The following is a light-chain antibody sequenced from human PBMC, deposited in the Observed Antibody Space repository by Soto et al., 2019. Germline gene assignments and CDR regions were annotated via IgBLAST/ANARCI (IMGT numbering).Light chain of an antibody. CDR1: QSVSSY. CDR2: RTS. CDR3: QQYNNWPPIT. J-gene: IGKJ5*01. Sequence: EIVLTQSPATLSLSPGERATLSCRASQSVSSYLAWYQQKPGQAPRLLMFRTSSRATGFPARFSGSGSGTEFNLTISSLQSEDFGVYYCQQYNNWPPITFGQGTRLEIK. V-gene: IGKV3-15*01.